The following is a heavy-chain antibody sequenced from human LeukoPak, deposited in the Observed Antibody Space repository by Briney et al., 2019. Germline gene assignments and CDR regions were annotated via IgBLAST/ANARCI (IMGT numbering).Heavy chain of an antibody. CDR3: ATTRRDGYNYYFDY. Sequence: GGSLRLSCAASGFTFSSYWMHWVRQAPGKGLVWVSRINSDGSSTSYADSVKRRFTISRDNAKNTLYLQMNSLRAEDTAVYYCATTRRDGYNYYFDYWGQGTLVTVSS. CDR2: INSDGSST. J-gene: IGHJ4*02. CDR1: GFTFSSYW. V-gene: IGHV3-74*01. D-gene: IGHD5-24*01.